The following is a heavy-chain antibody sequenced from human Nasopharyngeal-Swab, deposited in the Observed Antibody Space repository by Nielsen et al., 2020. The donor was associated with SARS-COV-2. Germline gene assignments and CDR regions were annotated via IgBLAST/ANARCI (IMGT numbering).Heavy chain of an antibody. CDR1: GGSISSSSYY. CDR3: AREGPPAGWYSGSYYQSVKWYFDL. CDR2: IYYSGST. Sequence: SETLSLTCTVSGGSISSSSYYWGWIRQPPGKGLEWIGSIYYSGSTNYNPSLKSRVTISVDTSKNQFSLKLSSVTAADTAVYYCAREGPPAGWYSGSYYQSVKWYFDLWGRGTLVTVSS. J-gene: IGHJ2*01. V-gene: IGHV4-39*07. D-gene: IGHD1-26*01.